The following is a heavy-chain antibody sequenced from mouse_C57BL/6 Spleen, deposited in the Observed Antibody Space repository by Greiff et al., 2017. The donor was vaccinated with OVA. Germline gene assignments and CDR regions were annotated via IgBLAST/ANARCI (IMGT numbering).Heavy chain of an antibody. J-gene: IGHJ4*01. Sequence: QVHVKQSGAELVRPGSSVKLSCKASGYTFTSYWMHWVKQRPKQGLEWIGNIVPSDSETHYTQKFQEKATLTVDKSYSTAYMQLSSLTSEDSAVYYCARESYGSSYDYAMDYWGQGTSVTVSS. CDR2: IVPSDSET. CDR3: ARESYGSSYDYAMDY. V-gene: IGHV1-52*01. CDR1: GYTFTSYW. D-gene: IGHD1-1*01.